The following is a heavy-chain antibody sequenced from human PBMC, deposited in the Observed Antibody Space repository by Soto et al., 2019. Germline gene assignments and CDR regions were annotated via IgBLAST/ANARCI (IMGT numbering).Heavy chain of an antibody. CDR3: ARDITMVQGAPPDP. D-gene: IGHD3-10*01. CDR1: GYSFTNSA. CDR2: INAGSGSA. J-gene: IGHJ5*02. V-gene: IGHV1-3*01. Sequence: ASVKVSCKASGYSFTNSAIHWLRQAPGQRLEWMGWINAGSGSAKYSQKFQGRVTITRDTSASTAYMELSSLKSEDTAVYYCARDITMVQGAPPDPWGQGNLVTVSS.